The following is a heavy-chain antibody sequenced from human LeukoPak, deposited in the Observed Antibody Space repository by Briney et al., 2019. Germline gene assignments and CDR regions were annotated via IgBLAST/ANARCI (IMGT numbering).Heavy chain of an antibody. CDR2: INWNGGST. V-gene: IGHV3-20*04. D-gene: IGHD4-17*01. J-gene: IGHJ6*03. CDR3: ARENIFATVTFPPMDV. CDR1: GFTFGDYG. Sequence: GGSLRLSCAASGFTFGDYGMSWIRQAPGKGLEWVSGINWNGGSTGYADSVKGRFTISRDNAKNSLYLQMNSLRAEDTAVYYCARENIFATVTFPPMDVWGKGTTVTVSS.